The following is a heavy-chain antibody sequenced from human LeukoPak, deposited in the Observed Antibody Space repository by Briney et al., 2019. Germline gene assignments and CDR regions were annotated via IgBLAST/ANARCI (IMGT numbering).Heavy chain of an antibody. Sequence: GGSLRLSCAASGFTFSSYAMHWVRQAPGKGLEWVAFIRYDGTKKYYADSVKGRFTISRDNSKNTLYLQMNSLRAEDTAVYYCAKIPFGDYLLDSYYYMDVWGKGTTVTISS. V-gene: IGHV3-30*02. CDR3: AKIPFGDYLLDSYYYMDV. D-gene: IGHD4-17*01. CDR1: GFTFSSYA. J-gene: IGHJ6*03. CDR2: IRYDGTKK.